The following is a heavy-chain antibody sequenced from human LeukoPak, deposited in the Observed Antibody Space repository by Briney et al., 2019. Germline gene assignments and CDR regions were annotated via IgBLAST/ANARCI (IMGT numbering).Heavy chain of an antibody. V-gene: IGHV3-7*01. CDR2: IKQDGSEK. D-gene: IGHD6-13*01. Sequence: GGSLRLSCAASGFTFSSYWMSWVRQAPGKGLEWVANIKQDGSEKYYVDSVKGRFTISRDNAKNSLYLQMNSLRAEDTAVYYCAREGEQQLVSAFDYWGQGTLVTVSS. J-gene: IGHJ4*02. CDR1: GFTFSSYW. CDR3: AREGEQQLVSAFDY.